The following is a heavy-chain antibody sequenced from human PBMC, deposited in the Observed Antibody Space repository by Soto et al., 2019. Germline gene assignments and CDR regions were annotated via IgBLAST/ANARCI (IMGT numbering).Heavy chain of an antibody. V-gene: IGHV1-69*02. J-gene: IGHJ5*02. CDR1: GGTFSSYT. CDR3: ATLLYCGGDCYRWFDP. CDR2: IVPILGIA. D-gene: IGHD2-21*02. Sequence: QVQLVQSGAEVKKPGSSVKVSCKASGGTFSSYTISWVRQAPGQGLEWRGRIVPILGIANYAQKFQGRVTITADKSTSTAYMELSSLRSEDTAVYYCATLLYCGGDCYRWFDPWGQGTLVTVSS.